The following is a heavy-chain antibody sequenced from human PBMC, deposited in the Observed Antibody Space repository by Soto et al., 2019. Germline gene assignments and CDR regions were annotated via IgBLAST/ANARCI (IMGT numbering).Heavy chain of an antibody. CDR1: GYTFTSYD. CDR3: ARSIFDYGDYIDY. D-gene: IGHD4-17*01. J-gene: IGHJ4*02. V-gene: IGHV1-8*01. Sequence: ASVKVSCKASGYTFTSYDINWVRQATGQGLEWMGWMNPNSGNTGYAQKFQGRVTMTRNTSISTAYMELSSLRSEDTAVYYCARSIFDYGDYIDYWGQGTLVTVSS. CDR2: MNPNSGNT.